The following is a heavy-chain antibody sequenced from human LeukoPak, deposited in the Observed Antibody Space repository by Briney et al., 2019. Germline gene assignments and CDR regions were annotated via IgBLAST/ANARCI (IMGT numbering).Heavy chain of an antibody. D-gene: IGHD3-10*01. J-gene: IGHJ4*02. CDR1: GFTFSSYS. Sequence: GGSLRLSCAASGFTFSSYSMNWVRQAPGRGLEWVSSISSSSSYLYYADSVKGRFTISRDNAKNSLYLQMNSLRAEDTAVYYCARLPGGSGSYEVDHWGQGTLVTVSS. V-gene: IGHV3-21*01. CDR3: ARLPGGSGSYEVDH. CDR2: ISSSSSYL.